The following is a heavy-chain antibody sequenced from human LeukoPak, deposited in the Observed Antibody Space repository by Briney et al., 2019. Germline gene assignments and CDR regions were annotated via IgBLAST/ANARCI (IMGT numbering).Heavy chain of an antibody. CDR3: ARVGYCSSTSCSDAFDI. D-gene: IGHD2-2*01. CDR2: ISTDGYIT. CDR1: GFTFSNYW. V-gene: IGHV3-74*01. J-gene: IGHJ3*02. Sequence: GGSLRLSCAASGFTFSNYWMHWVRQAPGKGLVWVSRISTDGYITSYAGSVKGRFTISRDNAKNTLYLQMNSLRAEDTAVYYCARVGYCSSTSCSDAFDIWGQGTMVTVSS.